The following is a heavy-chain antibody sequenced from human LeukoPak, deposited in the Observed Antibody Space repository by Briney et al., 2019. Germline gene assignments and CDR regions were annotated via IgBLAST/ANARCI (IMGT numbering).Heavy chain of an antibody. D-gene: IGHD1-1*01. CDR1: GFTFSSYW. CDR2: IKQDGSEK. Sequence: PGGSLRLSCAASGFTFSSYWMSWIRQAPGKGLEWVANIKQDGSEKYYVDSVKGRFTISRDNAKNSPYLQMNSLRAEDTAVYYCATVHDSSLDYWGQGTLVTVSS. J-gene: IGHJ4*02. CDR3: ATVHDSSLDY. V-gene: IGHV3-7*01.